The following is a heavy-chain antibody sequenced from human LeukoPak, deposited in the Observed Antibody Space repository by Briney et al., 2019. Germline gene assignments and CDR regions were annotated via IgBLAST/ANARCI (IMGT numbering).Heavy chain of an antibody. Sequence: GGSLRLSCAASGFTFSSYAMSWVRQAPGKGLEWVSAISGSGGSTYYADSVKGRFTISRDNSKSTLYLQLNSLRAEDTAVYYCAKDLSKSYGDYGTSGALDIWGQGTLVTVSS. V-gene: IGHV3-23*01. CDR1: GFTFSSYA. CDR3: AKDLSKSYGDYGTSGALDI. J-gene: IGHJ3*02. CDR2: ISGSGGST. D-gene: IGHD4-17*01.